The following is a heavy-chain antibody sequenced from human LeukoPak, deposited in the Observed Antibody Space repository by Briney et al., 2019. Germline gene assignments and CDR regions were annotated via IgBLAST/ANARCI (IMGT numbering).Heavy chain of an antibody. CDR2: ISHAGST. CDR3: TRSSGWWSLDY. Sequence: PSETLSLTCTVSGDSISSSNWWNWVRLPPGKGLDWIGEISHAGSTKYSPSLKDRVTISKDNSKNQFSLKLNSVTAADTATYYCTRSSGWWSLDYWGQGTLVTVSS. D-gene: IGHD6-13*01. V-gene: IGHV4-4*02. CDR1: GDSISSSNW. J-gene: IGHJ4*02.